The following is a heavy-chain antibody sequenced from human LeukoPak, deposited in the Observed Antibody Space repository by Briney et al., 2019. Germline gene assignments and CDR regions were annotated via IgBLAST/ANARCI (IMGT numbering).Heavy chain of an antibody. J-gene: IGHJ6*02. CDR2: ISSNGGST. CDR1: GFTFSSYA. V-gene: IGHV3-64*01. Sequence: GGSLRLSCAASGFTFSSYAMPWVRQAPGKGLEYVSAISSNGGSTYYANSVKGRFTISRDNSKNTLYLQMGSLRAEDMAVYYCARVSSVAGTLTPYYYGMDVWGQGTTVTVSS. D-gene: IGHD6-19*01. CDR3: ARVSSVAGTLTPYYYGMDV.